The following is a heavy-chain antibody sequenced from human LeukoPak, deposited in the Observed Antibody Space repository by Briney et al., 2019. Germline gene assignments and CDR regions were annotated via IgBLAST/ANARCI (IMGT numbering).Heavy chain of an antibody. V-gene: IGHV3-33*01. D-gene: IGHD2-2*01. Sequence: GSLRLSCAASGFTFSSYGMHWVRQAPGKGLEWVAVIWYDGSNKYYADSVKGRFTISRDNSKNTLYLQMNSLRAEDTAVYYCARDLGRSTSLGWFDPWGQGTLVTVSS. CDR3: ARDLGRSTSLGWFDP. J-gene: IGHJ5*02. CDR2: IWYDGSNK. CDR1: GFTFSSYG.